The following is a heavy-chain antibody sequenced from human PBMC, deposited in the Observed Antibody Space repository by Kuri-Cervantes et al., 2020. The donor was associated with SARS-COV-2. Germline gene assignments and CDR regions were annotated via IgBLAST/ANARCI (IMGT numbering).Heavy chain of an antibody. J-gene: IGHJ5*02. D-gene: IGHD2-2*01. V-gene: IGHV5-51*01. CDR1: GYSFTSYW. CDR2: IYPGDSDT. Sequence: KVSCKGSGYSFTSYWTGWVRQVPGKGLEWMGIIYPGDSDTRYSPSFQGQVTISADKSISTAYLQWSSLKASDTAMYYCARLIIGCSSTSCYADWGWFDPWGQGTLVTVSS. CDR3: ARLIIGCSSTSCYADWGWFDP.